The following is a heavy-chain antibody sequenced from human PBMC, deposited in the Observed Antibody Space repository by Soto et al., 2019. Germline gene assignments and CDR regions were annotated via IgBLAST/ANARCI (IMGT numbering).Heavy chain of an antibody. CDR3: ARAQVVRGVIRPYFDY. CDR1: GGSISSGGYY. CDR2: IYYSVST. Sequence: QVQLQESGPGLVKPSQTLSLTCTVSGGSISSGGYYWSWIRQHPGKGLEWIGYIYYSVSTYYNPSLKSRVTISVDTSKNQFYLQLSSVTAADTAVYYCARAQVVRGVIRPYFDYWGQGTLVTVSS. D-gene: IGHD3-10*01. V-gene: IGHV4-31*03. J-gene: IGHJ4*02.